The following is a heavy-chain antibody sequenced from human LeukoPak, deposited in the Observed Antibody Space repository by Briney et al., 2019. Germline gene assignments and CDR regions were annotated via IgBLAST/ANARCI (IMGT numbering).Heavy chain of an antibody. J-gene: IGHJ4*02. D-gene: IGHD3-10*01. CDR3: AKDIGDYGSANFDY. Sequence: GGSLRLSCAASGFTFSSYGMHWVRQAPGKGLEWVAVISYDGSNKYYADSVKGRFTISRDNAKNSLYLQMNSLRAEDTALYYCAKDIGDYGSANFDYWGQGTLVTVSS. CDR2: ISYDGSNK. CDR1: GFTFSSYG. V-gene: IGHV3-30*18.